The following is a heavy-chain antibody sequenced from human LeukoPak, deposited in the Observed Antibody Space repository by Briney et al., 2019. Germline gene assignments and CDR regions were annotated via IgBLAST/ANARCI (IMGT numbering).Heavy chain of an antibody. CDR2: IYYSGST. D-gene: IGHD4-23*01. CDR3: FLWDTVVSRDY. CDR1: GGSISSSSYY. Sequence: PLETLSLTCTVSGGSISSSSYYWGWICQPPGKGLEWIGSIYYSGSTYYYPPLKSRVTISVDTSKNQFSLKLSSATAADTAVYYCFLWDTVVSRDYWGQGTLVTVSS. V-gene: IGHV4-39*07. J-gene: IGHJ4*02.